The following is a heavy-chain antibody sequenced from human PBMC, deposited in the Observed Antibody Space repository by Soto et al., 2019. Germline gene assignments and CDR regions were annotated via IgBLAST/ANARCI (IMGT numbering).Heavy chain of an antibody. CDR1: GFTFSTYW. CDR3: SRSLNY. CDR2: INQDGSEK. V-gene: IGHV3-7*01. J-gene: IGHJ4*02. Sequence: GGSLRLSCAASGFTFSTYWMDWVRQTPGKGLEWVANINQDGSEKNYVDSVKGRFTIYRDNAKNSLYLQMSSLTAEDSALYYCSRSLNYWGQGTLVTVSS.